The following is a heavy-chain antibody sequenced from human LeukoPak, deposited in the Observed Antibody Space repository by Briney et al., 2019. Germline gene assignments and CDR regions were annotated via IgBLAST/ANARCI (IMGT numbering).Heavy chain of an antibody. V-gene: IGHV4-59*01. D-gene: IGHD6-19*01. CDR1: GGSISSYY. CDR2: IYYSGST. J-gene: IGHJ4*02. CDR3: ARSDSSGWLVDY. Sequence: PSETLSLTCTVSGGSISSYYWSWIRQPPGKGLGWIGYIYYSGSTNYNPSLKSRVTISVDTSKNQFSLKLSSVTAADTAVYYCARSDSSGWLVDYWGQGTLVTVSS.